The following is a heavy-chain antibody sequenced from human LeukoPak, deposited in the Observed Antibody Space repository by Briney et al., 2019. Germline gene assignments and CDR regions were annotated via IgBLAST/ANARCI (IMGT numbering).Heavy chain of an antibody. Sequence: GGSLRLSCTASGFTFSSYAMHWVRQAPGKGLVWVSRINTDGSSTTYADSVKGRFTISRDNAKNTLYLQMNNLRAEDTAVYYCGRDRSRSIDYWGQGTLVTVSS. CDR1: GFTFSSYA. J-gene: IGHJ4*02. D-gene: IGHD6-6*01. CDR2: INTDGSST. CDR3: GRDRSRSIDY. V-gene: IGHV3-74*01.